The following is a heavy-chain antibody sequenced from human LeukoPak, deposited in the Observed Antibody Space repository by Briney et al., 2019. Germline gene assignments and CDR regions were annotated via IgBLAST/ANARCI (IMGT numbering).Heavy chain of an antibody. CDR1: GGSISSGGYY. D-gene: IGHD3-22*01. CDR2: IYYSGST. Sequence: SETLSLTCTVSGGSISSGGYYWSWIRQPPGKGLEWIGYIYYSGSTNYNPSLKSRVTISVDTSKNQFSLKLSSVTAADTAVYYCARAGSSGPIRNDAFDIWGQGTMVTVSS. J-gene: IGHJ3*02. V-gene: IGHV4-61*08. CDR3: ARAGSSGPIRNDAFDI.